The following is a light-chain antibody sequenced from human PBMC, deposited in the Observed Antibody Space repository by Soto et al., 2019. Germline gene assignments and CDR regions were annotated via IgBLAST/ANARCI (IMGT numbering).Light chain of an antibody. CDR2: TSG. CDR3: QQTYSTPYT. Sequence: IHMTQSPSSLSASVGDRVTITCRASQRITTYLNWYQQKPGEAPKLLISTSGTLQRGVPSRFSGRASGTDFTLTITSLHPADFANYFCQQTYSTPYTFVQGTKLEIK. V-gene: IGKV1-39*01. J-gene: IGKJ2*01. CDR1: QRITTY.